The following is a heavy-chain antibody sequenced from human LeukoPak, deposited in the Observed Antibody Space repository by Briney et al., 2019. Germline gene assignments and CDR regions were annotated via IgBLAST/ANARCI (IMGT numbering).Heavy chain of an antibody. D-gene: IGHD7-27*01. CDR2: TYYRSKWYN. J-gene: IGHJ4*02. CDR3: ARDPGAGLEFDY. Sequence: SQTLSLTCAISGDSVSTNSAAWNWLRQSPSRGLEWLGRTYYRSKWYNDYALSMKSRITINPETSKNQFSLQLNSVTPEDTAVYYCARDPGAGLEFDYWGQGTLVTVSS. CDR1: GDSVSTNSAA. V-gene: IGHV6-1*01.